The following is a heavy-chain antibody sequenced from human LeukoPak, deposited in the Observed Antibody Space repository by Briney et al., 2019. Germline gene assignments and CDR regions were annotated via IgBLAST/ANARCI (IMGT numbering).Heavy chain of an antibody. CDR2: VSADNSNT. V-gene: IGHV1-18*01. J-gene: IGHJ4*02. Sequence: ASVKVSCKASGYTFTNYDVTWVRQAPGQGLEWMGWVSADNSNTNYVKKFQGRVTMTTDTSTSTAYMELRSLRFDDTAVYYCARDGCSGDSCYFDYWGQGTLVTLSS. D-gene: IGHD2-15*01. CDR1: GYTFTNYD. CDR3: ARDGCSGDSCYFDY.